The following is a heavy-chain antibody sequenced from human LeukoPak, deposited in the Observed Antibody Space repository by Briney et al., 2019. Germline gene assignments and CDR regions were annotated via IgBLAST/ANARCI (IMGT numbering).Heavy chain of an antibody. CDR3: ARDLGYCTNGVCHTRFDY. V-gene: IGHV3-53*01. J-gene: IGHJ4*02. CDR2: IYSGGST. Sequence: GGSLRLSCAASGFTVSSNYMSWVRQAPGKGLEWVSVIYSGGSTYYADSVKGRFTISRDNSKNTLYLQMNSLRAEDTAVYYCARDLGYCTNGVCHTRFDYWGQGTLVAVSS. D-gene: IGHD2-8*01. CDR1: GFTVSSNY.